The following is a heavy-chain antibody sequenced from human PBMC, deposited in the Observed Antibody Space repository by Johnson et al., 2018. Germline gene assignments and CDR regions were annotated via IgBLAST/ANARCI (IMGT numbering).Heavy chain of an antibody. J-gene: IGHJ3*02. D-gene: IGHD2/OR15-2a*01. CDR1: GFTFSSYG. CDR3: ARGPSIAFDI. Sequence: EVQLVESGGGVVQPGRSLRLSCADSGFTFSSYGMNWVRQTPGKGLEWVSTIVGSGGYTYYADSVKGRFTISRDNSKNSLYLRMNNLRAEDTAVYYCARGPSIAFDIWGQGTMVTVS. CDR2: IVGSGGYT. V-gene: IGHV3-23*04.